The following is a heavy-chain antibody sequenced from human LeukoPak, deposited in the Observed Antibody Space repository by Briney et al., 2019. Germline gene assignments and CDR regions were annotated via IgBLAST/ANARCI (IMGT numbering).Heavy chain of an antibody. D-gene: IGHD2-2*01. CDR1: GYTFTSYD. CDR2: MNPNSGNT. J-gene: IGHJ4*02. V-gene: IGHV1-8*03. CDR3: ARGTHRSRYCSSTSCYLLDY. Sequence: GASVKVSCKASGYTFTSYDINWVRQATGQRLEWMGWMNPNSGNTGYAQKFQGRVTITRNASISAAYMELSSLRSEDTAVYYCARGTHRSRYCSSTSCYLLDYWGQGTLVTVSS.